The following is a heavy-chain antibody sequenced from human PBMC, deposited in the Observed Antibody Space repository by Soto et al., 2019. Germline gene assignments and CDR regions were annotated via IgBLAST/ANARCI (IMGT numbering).Heavy chain of an antibody. CDR2: ITLSSSYI. CDR3: ARDMKSVRFWGTNGFAP. Sequence: GGSLRLSCGASGFNFGAFGMNWVRQAPGKGLEWVSSITLSSSYIYYADSVKGRFTVSRDNAKNSLYLDMKSLTVDDTAVYYCARDMKSVRFWGTNGFAPWGQGTLVTVSS. V-gene: IGHV3-21*01. J-gene: IGHJ5*02. CDR1: GFNFGAFG. D-gene: IGHD3-16*01.